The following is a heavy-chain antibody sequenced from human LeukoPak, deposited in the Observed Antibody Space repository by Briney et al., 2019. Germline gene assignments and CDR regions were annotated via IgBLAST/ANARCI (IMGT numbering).Heavy chain of an antibody. V-gene: IGHV3-11*01. CDR2: IGPSGDTT. Sequence: GGSLRLSCAASGFTFSDYYMSWIRQAPGKGLEWVSYIGPSGDTTYPADSVKGRFTVSRDNAKNSLYPQMSSLRAEDTAVYYCARRSSLDYWGQGTLVTVSS. D-gene: IGHD6-13*01. CDR3: ARRSSLDY. CDR1: GFTFSDYY. J-gene: IGHJ4*02.